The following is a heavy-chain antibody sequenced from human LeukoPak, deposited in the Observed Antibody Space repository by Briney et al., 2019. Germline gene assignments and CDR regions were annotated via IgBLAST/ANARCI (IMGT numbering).Heavy chain of an antibody. CDR3: ARGSSDYGGNGGYWFDP. CDR1: GGSISSGDYS. Sequence: SETLSLTCTVSGGSISSGDYSWSWIRQPPGKGLEWIGYIYYSGSTYYNPSLKSRVTISVDTSKNQFSLKLSPVTAADTAVYYCARGSSDYGGNGGYWFDPWGQGTLVTVSS. V-gene: IGHV4-30-4*01. CDR2: IYYSGST. J-gene: IGHJ5*02. D-gene: IGHD4-23*01.